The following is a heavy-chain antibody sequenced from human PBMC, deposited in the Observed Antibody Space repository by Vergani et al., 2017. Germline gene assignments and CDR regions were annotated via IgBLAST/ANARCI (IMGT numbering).Heavy chain of an antibody. J-gene: IGHJ3*02. CDR1: GFTFDDYA. Sequence: EVQLVESGGGLVQPGRSLRLSCAASGFTFDDYAMHWVRQAPGKGLEWVSGISWNSGSIGYADSVKGRFTISRDNAKNSLYLQMNSLRAEDTALYYCAKDISPVRAPDAFDIWGQGTMVTVSS. V-gene: IGHV3-9*01. D-gene: IGHD6-19*01. CDR3: AKDISPVRAPDAFDI. CDR2: ISWNSGSI.